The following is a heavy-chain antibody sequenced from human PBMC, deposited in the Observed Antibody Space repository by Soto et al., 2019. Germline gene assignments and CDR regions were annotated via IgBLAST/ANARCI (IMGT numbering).Heavy chain of an antibody. J-gene: IGHJ4*02. D-gene: IGHD3-9*01. CDR2: ISGSGGST. V-gene: IGHV3-23*01. Sequence: GGSLRLSCAASGFTFSSYAMSWVRQAPGKGLEWVSAISGSGGSTYYADSVKGRFTISRDNSKNTLYLQMNSLRAEDTAVYYCAPSPPPRYFDWLLGYFDYWGQGTLVTVSS. CDR3: APSPPPRYFDWLLGYFDY. CDR1: GFTFSSYA.